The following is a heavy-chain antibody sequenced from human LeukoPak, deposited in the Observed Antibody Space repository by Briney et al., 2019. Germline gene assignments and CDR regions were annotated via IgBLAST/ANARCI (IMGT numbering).Heavy chain of an antibody. V-gene: IGHV3-53*01. CDR1: GFTVSSNY. Sequence: GGSLRLSCAASGFTVSSNYMSWVRQAPGKGLEWVSVIYSGGSTYYADSVKGRFTISRDNSKNTLYLQMNSLRAEDTAVYYCARGPAAAAYYYYGMDVWGQGTTVTVSS. J-gene: IGHJ6*02. CDR3: ARGPAAAAYYYYGMDV. CDR2: IYSGGST. D-gene: IGHD6-13*01.